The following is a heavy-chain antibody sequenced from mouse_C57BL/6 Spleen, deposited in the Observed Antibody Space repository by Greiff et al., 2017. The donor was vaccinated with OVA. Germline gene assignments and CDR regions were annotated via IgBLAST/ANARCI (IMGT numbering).Heavy chain of an antibody. D-gene: IGHD2-4*01. CDR2: IYPRDGST. Sequence: VKLQESAAELVKPGASVKISCKVSGYTFTDHTIHWMKQRPEQGLEWIGYIYPRDGSTKYNEKFKGKATLTADKSSSTAYMQLNSLTSEDSAVYFCARERIYYDYDEGAMDYWGQGTSVTVSS. V-gene: IGHV1-78*01. J-gene: IGHJ4*01. CDR1: GYTFTDHT. CDR3: ARERIYYDYDEGAMDY.